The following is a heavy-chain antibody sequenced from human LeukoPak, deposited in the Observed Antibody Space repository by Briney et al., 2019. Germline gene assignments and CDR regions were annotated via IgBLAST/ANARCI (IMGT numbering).Heavy chain of an antibody. J-gene: IGHJ3*02. Sequence: AAVKVSCKTSGYTFTSYGIIWVRQAPGQGLEWMGWISGYNDNTKYTQKLQGRVTMTTDTSTSTAYMELRSLRSDDTAVYYCARGYFGSGSNDAFDIWGQGTMVTVSS. V-gene: IGHV1-18*01. CDR1: GYTFTSYG. CDR3: ARGYFGSGSNDAFDI. CDR2: ISGYNDNT. D-gene: IGHD3-10*01.